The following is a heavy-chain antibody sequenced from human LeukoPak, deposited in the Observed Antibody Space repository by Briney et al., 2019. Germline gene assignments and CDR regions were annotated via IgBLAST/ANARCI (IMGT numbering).Heavy chain of an antibody. CDR3: ARGTSSSWYSPPSSSYYYGMDV. CDR1: GFTFSSYD. Sequence: GGSLRLSCAASGFTFSSYDMHWVRQATGKGLEWVSTIGTAGDTYYPGSVKGRFTVSRENAKNSLYLQMNSLRAGDTAVYYCARGTSSSWYSPPSSSYYYGMDVWGQGTTVTVSS. V-gene: IGHV3-13*01. D-gene: IGHD6-13*01. CDR2: IGTAGDT. J-gene: IGHJ6*02.